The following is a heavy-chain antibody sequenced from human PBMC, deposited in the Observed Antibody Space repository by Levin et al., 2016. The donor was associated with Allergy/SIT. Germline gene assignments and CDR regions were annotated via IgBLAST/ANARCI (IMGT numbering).Heavy chain of an antibody. CDR2: IYHSGST. Sequence: RQPPGKGLEWIGYIYHSGSTYYNPSLKSRVTISVDRSKNQFSLKLSSVTAADTAVYYCARADSWYIGWFDPWGQGTLVTVSS. V-gene: IGHV4-30-2*01. J-gene: IGHJ5*02. D-gene: IGHD6-13*01. CDR3: ARADSWYIGWFDP.